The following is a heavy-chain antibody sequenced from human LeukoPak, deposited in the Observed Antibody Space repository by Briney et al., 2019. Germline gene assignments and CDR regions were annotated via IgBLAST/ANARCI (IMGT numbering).Heavy chain of an antibody. J-gene: IGHJ5*02. Sequence: SVKVSCKASGGTFSSYAISWVRQAPGQGLEWMGRIIPILGIANYAQKFQGRVTITTDESTSTAYMELSSLRSEDTAVYYCARDQRSWFDPWGQGTLVTVSS. CDR2: IIPILGIA. CDR1: GGTFSSYA. CDR3: ARDQRSWFDP. V-gene: IGHV1-69*04.